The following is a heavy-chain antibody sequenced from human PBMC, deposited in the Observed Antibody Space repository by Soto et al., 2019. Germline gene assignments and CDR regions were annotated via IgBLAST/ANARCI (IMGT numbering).Heavy chain of an antibody. CDR2: IYHRGST. V-gene: IGHV4-4*02. J-gene: IGHJ4*02. D-gene: IGHD6-13*01. Sequence: QVQLQESGPGLVKPSGPLSLTCAVSGDSITRDKGWSWILQPPGKGRQWRGEIYHRGSTKYNRSLKSRVIISVNTAKNQFALQVSAVSDAYTAVYYWARGEKQQQRDYWGQGTLVTVAS. CDR1: GDSITRDKG. CDR3: ARGEKQQQRDY.